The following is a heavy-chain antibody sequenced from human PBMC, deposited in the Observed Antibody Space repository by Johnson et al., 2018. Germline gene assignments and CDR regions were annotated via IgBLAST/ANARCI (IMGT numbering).Heavy chain of an antibody. CDR1: GGSISSYY. D-gene: IGHD6-13*01. CDR2: IYYSGRP. Sequence: QEQLREAGPGLVKPTEPLALSCTVSGGSISSYYWRWIRQPPGTGLERIGYIYYSGRPKYNPSLKCGVTISLDPSKNQFSLKLSSVTAADTAVYYSATGQQLNNMDVWGKGTTVTVSS. J-gene: IGHJ6*03. V-gene: IGHV4-59*01. CDR3: ATGQQLNNMDV.